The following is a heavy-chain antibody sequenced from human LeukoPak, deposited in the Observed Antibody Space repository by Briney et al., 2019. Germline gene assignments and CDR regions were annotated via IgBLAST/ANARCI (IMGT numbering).Heavy chain of an antibody. CDR2: IYYSGST. D-gene: IGHD3-22*01. J-gene: IGHJ4*02. CDR1: GGSISSSSYY. CDR3: ARQVTMMTFDY. Sequence: SETLSLTCTVSGGSISSSSYYWGWIRQPPGKGLERIGSIYYSGSTYYNPSLKSRVTISVDTSKNQFSLKLSSVTAADTAVYYCARQVTMMTFDYWGQGTLVTVSS. V-gene: IGHV4-39*01.